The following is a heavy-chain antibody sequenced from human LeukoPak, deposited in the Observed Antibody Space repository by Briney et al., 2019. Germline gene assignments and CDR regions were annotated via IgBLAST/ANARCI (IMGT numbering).Heavy chain of an antibody. CDR2: IYSGGST. D-gene: IGHD1-1*01. J-gene: IGHJ6*04. CDR1: GFTVSSNY. Sequence: GGSQSLFCAASGFTVSSNYMSWVRQAPGKGLEWVSVIYSGGSTYYADSVKGRFTISRHNSKNTLYLQMNSLRAEDTAVYYCARRGTRYYYYYGMDVWGDGTTGTVSS. CDR3: ARRGTRYYYYYGMDV. V-gene: IGHV3-53*04.